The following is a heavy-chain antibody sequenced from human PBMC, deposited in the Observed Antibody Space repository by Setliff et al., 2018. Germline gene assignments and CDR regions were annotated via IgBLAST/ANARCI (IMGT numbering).Heavy chain of an antibody. CDR2: IDISSTPI. CDR1: GFTFSSYS. Sequence: HPGGSLRLSCAASGFTFSSYSMKWVRQAPGKVLEWISYIDISSTPIDYADSVKGRFTISRDNAKNSRYLQMNSLRAGDKAVYDCSRVGRERSNGECYSTTPCYSDYMDVWGKVTTVTVSS. CDR3: SRVGRERSNGECYSTTPCYSDYMDV. D-gene: IGHD2-8*01. J-gene: IGHJ6*03. V-gene: IGHV3-48*01.